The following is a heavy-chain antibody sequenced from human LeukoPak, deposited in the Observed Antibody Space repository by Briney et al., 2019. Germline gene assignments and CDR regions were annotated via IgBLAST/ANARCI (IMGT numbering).Heavy chain of an antibody. CDR3: ARDIGGYRDFFDY. CDR1: GYTFTSNG. J-gene: IGHJ4*02. V-gene: IGHV1-18*01. CDR2: ISPYNANT. Sequence: ASVKVSCKASGYTFTSNGISWVRQAPGQGLEWMGWISPYNANTNYAQNLQGRVTMTTDTSTSTAYMELRSLRSDDTAVYYCARDIGGYRDFFDYWGQGTLVTVSS. D-gene: IGHD5-12*01.